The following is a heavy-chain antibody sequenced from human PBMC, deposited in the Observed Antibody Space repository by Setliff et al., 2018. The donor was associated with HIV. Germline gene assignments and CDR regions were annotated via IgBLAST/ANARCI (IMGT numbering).Heavy chain of an antibody. CDR3: AKAGATYCSGGSCYSYYFDY. D-gene: IGHD2-15*01. CDR1: GFTFSSYG. Sequence: GGSLRLSCAASGFTFSSYGMHWVRQAPGKGLEWVAVIWYDGSNKYYADTEKGRFTISRDNSKNTLYLQMNSLRAEDTAVYYCAKAGATYCSGGSCYSYYFDYWGQGTLVTVSS. CDR2: IWYDGSNK. J-gene: IGHJ4*02. V-gene: IGHV3-33*06.